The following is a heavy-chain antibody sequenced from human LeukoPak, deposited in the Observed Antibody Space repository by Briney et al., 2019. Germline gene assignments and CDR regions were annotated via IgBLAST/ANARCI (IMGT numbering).Heavy chain of an antibody. J-gene: IGHJ4*02. CDR1: GYSISSGYY. Sequence: PSETLSLTCTVSGYSISSGYYWGWIRQPPGKGLEWIGSIYHSGSTYYNPSLKSRVTISVDTSKNQFSLKLSSVTAADTAVYYCARLLGYDSYYFDYWGQGTLVTVSS. CDR3: ARLLGYDSYYFDY. CDR2: IYHSGST. V-gene: IGHV4-38-2*02. D-gene: IGHD3-3*01.